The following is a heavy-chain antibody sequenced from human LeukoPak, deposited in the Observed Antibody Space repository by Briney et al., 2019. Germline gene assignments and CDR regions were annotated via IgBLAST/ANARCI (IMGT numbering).Heavy chain of an antibody. V-gene: IGHV4-39*01. CDR1: GGSISSSSYY. Sequence: SETLSLTCTASGGSISSSSYYWGWIRQPPGKGLEWIGSIYYSGSTYYNPSLKSRVTISVDTSKNQFSLKLSSVTAADTAVYYCARRSKSGYYMDVWGKGTTVTISS. CDR2: IYYSGST. J-gene: IGHJ6*03. CDR3: ARRSKSGYYMDV. D-gene: IGHD3-10*01.